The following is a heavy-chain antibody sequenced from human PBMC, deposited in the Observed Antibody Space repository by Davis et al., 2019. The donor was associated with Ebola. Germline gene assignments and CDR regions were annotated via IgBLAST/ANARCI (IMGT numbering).Heavy chain of an antibody. Sequence: VTVPRLPSLYPCTNPGITPPRPVPEQGLEWMGWINLPNGNTNYAQTVRGRVTMTTDTSTSTAYMEVGSLRSDDTAVYYCASGTIAAAGTRGYYGMDVWGQGTTVTISS. J-gene: IGHJ6*02. V-gene: IGHV1-18*04. CDR1: LYPCTNPG. CDR3: ASGTIAAAGTRGYYGMDV. CDR2: INLPNGNT. D-gene: IGHD6-13*01.